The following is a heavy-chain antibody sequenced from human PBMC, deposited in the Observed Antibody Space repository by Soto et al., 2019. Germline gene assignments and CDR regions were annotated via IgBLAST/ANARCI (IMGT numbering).Heavy chain of an antibody. Sequence: PXETLSLTCTVSGCSISDFYWSWIRQPAGKGLEWIGRIHTSGGTNINPSLKSRVSLSVDTSRNQLSLTLTSVTAADTAAYYCARPQYFGEDGAFNIWGQGTVVTVSS. CDR2: IHTSGGT. J-gene: IGHJ3*02. CDR1: GCSISDFY. D-gene: IGHD3-10*01. CDR3: ARPQYFGEDGAFNI. V-gene: IGHV4-4*07.